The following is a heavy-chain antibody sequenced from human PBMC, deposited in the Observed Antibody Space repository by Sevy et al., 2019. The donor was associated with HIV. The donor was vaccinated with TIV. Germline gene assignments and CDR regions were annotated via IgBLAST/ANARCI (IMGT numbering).Heavy chain of an antibody. D-gene: IGHD3-22*01. CDR3: ARGGACTYYDTSGFQNYFDS. V-gene: IGHV4-59*11. CDR1: GGSISGHY. Sequence: SETLSLTCTVSGGSISGHYWGWIRQSPGKGLEWIAYMYDSGSSNYNTSLRSRVTISVDTSKNQSSLRLSSVTAADTAVYYCARGGACTYYDTSGFQNYFDSWGPGNLVTVSS. J-gene: IGHJ4*02. CDR2: MYDSGSS.